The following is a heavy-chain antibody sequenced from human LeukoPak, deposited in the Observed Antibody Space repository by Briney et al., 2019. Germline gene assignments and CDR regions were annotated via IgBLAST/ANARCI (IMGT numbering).Heavy chain of an antibody. D-gene: IGHD3-22*01. CDR1: GVSFRDYY. V-gene: IGHV4-34*01. CDR2: INHSGST. Sequence: PSETLSLTCAVYGVSFRDYYCSWIRQPPGKGLEWIGEINHSGSTNYNPSLKSRVTISVDTPKTLFSLTRSPNTAPETGIYYCSRREGIYYESSGYYLWGQGTLVTVSS. J-gene: IGHJ4*02. CDR3: SRREGIYYESSGYYL.